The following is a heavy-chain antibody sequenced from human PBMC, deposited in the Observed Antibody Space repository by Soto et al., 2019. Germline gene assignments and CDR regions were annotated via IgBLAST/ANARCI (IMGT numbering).Heavy chain of an antibody. CDR2: VHRSGST. CDR1: GFTFDDYA. D-gene: IGHD6-19*01. V-gene: IGHV4-34*01. J-gene: IGHJ4*02. CDR3: ARLDNSDWSKGYYFDY. Sequence: GSLRLSCAASGFTFDDYAMHWVRQPPGKGLDWIGGVHRSGSTNYNPSLKSRVTISVDESKSQFSLKLSSVTAADTAVYYCARLDNSDWSKGYYFDYWGQGTLVTVSS.